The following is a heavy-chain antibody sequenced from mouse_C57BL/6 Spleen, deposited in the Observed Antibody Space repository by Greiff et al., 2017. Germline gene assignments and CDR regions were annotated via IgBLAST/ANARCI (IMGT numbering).Heavy chain of an antibody. Sequence: VQLQQPGAELVMPGASVKLSCKASGYTFTSYWMHWVKQRPGQGLEWIGEIDPSDSYTNYNQKFKGKSTLTVDKSSSTAYMQLSSLTSENSAVYYVARWYYSNLYAMDYWGQGTSVTVSS. J-gene: IGHJ4*01. CDR1: GYTFTSYW. CDR3: ARWYYSNLYAMDY. CDR2: IDPSDSYT. V-gene: IGHV1-69*01. D-gene: IGHD2-5*01.